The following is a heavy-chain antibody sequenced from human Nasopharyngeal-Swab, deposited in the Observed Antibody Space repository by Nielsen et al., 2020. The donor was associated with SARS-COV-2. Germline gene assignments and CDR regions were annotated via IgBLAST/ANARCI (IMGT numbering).Heavy chain of an antibody. CDR2: ISAYNGNT. Sequence: AAVKDTCKASGYTFTSYGISWGRQAPGQGLEWMGWISAYNGNTNYAQKLQGRVTMTTDTSTSTAYMELRSLRSDDTAVYYCARDRLTSQYYYDSSGYGYWGQGTLVTVSS. CDR1: GYTFTSYG. CDR3: ARDRLTSQYYYDSSGYGY. J-gene: IGHJ4*02. D-gene: IGHD3-22*01. V-gene: IGHV1-18*01.